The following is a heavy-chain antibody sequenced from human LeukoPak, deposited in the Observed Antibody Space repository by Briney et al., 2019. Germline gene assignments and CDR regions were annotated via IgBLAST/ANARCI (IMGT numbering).Heavy chain of an antibody. Sequence: GGSLRLSCAASGFTFSRFGMNWVRQAPGKGLVWVSHIKYDGSATNYADSVKGRFTISRDNAKNTLYLQMNSLRAEDTAVYYCVSGSLQSGYNFDYWGQGALVTVS. CDR3: VSGSLQSGYNFDY. CDR1: GFTFSRFG. J-gene: IGHJ4*02. CDR2: IKYDGSAT. D-gene: IGHD3-3*01. V-gene: IGHV3-74*01.